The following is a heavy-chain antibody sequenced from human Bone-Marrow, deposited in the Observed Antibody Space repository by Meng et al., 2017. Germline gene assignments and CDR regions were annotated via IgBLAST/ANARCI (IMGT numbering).Heavy chain of an antibody. J-gene: IGHJ4*02. Sequence: ASVKVSCKASGYTFTSYDINWVRQATGQGLEWMGWMNPNSGNTGYAQKSQGRVTMTRNTSISTAYMELSSLRSEDTAVYYCARGDYYGSGSYYLNDYWGQGTLVTVSS. CDR3: ARGDYYGSGSYYLNDY. CDR2: MNPNSGNT. CDR1: GYTFTSYD. V-gene: IGHV1-8*01. D-gene: IGHD3-10*01.